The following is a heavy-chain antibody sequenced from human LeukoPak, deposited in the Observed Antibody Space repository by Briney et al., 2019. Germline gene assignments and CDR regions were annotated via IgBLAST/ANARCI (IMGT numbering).Heavy chain of an antibody. CDR2: IDWDNDK. CDR1: GFSLSTHGMR. J-gene: IGHJ4*02. CDR3: ARSSDGSYYDY. Sequence: SGPALVKPTQTLTLTCTSSGFSLSTHGMRASWIRQPPGKALEWLARIDWDNDKFYSTSLRTRLTIFKDTSKNEVVLTMTNMDPVDTATYYCARSSDGSYYDYWGQGTLVTVSS. V-gene: IGHV2-70*04. D-gene: IGHD5-24*01.